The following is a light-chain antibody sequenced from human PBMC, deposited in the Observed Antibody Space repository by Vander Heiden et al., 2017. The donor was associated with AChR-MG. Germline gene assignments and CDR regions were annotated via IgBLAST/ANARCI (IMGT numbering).Light chain of an antibody. V-gene: IGLV3-9*01. J-gene: IGLJ2*01. Sequence: SYELTQPLSLSVALGQTARISWGGSNIANKNVHWYQQKAGQAPVLVIYRDNIRPSEIPERFSGSNSGNTATLTISRAQVGDEADYYCQVWDTSTVVFGGGTKLTVL. CDR3: QVWDTSTVV. CDR2: RDN. CDR1: NIANKN.